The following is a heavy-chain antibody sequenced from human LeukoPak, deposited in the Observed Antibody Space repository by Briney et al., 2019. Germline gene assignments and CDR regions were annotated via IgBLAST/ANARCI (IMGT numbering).Heavy chain of an antibody. CDR2: ISWDGGST. V-gene: IGHV3-43D*03. J-gene: IGHJ4*02. CDR1: GFTFDDYA. CDR3: AKASPPTYSSGWYYFDY. Sequence: GGSLRLSCAASGFTFDDYAMHWVRQAPGKGLEWVSLISWDGGSTYYADSVKGRFTISRDNSKNSLYLQMNSLRAEDTALYYCAKASPPTYSSGWYYFDYWGQGTLVTVSS. D-gene: IGHD6-19*01.